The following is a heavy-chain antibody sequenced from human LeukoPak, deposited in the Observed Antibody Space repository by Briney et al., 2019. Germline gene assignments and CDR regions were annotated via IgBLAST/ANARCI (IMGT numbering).Heavy chain of an antibody. V-gene: IGHV3-7*01. J-gene: IGHJ4*02. D-gene: IGHD3-9*01. CDR1: GFTFSTYW. Sequence: GGSLRLSCATSGFTFSTYWMSWVRQAPGKGLEWVANIKQDGSEKYYVDSVKGRFTISRDNAKNSLYLQMNSLRAEDTAVYYCAIVEMDYDILTGYYDGDYWGQGTLVTVSS. CDR3: AIVEMDYDILTGYYDGDY. CDR2: IKQDGSEK.